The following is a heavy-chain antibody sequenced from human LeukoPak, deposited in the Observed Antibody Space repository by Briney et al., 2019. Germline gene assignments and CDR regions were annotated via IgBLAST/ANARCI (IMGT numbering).Heavy chain of an antibody. CDR2: IYYSGST. V-gene: IGHV4-39*01. J-gene: IGHJ4*02. Sequence: PSETLSLTCTVSVGSISSSSYYWGWIRQPPGKGLEWIGSIYYSGSTYYNPSLKSRFTISVDTSKNQFSLKLSSVTAADTAVYYCARHWGEMATILDYWGQGTLVTVSS. CDR1: VGSISSSSYY. D-gene: IGHD5-24*01. CDR3: ARHWGEMATILDY.